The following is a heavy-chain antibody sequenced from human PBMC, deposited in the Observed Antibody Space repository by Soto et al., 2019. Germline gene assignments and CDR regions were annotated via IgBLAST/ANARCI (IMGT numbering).Heavy chain of an antibody. CDR3: PRGLLGGAPSYTFHGMDV. D-gene: IGHD1-26*01. CDR1: GFTFSDHY. J-gene: IGHJ6*01. V-gene: IGHV3-72*01. Sequence: EVQLVESGGGLVQPGGSLRLSCAASGFTFSDHYMDWVRQAPGKGLEWVARSRNRVNSHTTEYAASVKGRFTISRDESKSSLYLKMNSLKIEDTAVYYCPRGLLGGAPSYTFHGMDVGGEGTTVTVSS. CDR2: SRNRVNSHTT.